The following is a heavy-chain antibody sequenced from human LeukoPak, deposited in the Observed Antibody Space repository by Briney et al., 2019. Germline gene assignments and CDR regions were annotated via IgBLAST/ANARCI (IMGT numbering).Heavy chain of an antibody. D-gene: IGHD1-14*01. Sequence: GGSLRLSSAASGFTFSSYSMNWVRQAPGKGLEWVSSISTSSSYIHYADSVKGRFTISRDNATNSLYLQMNSLRAEDTAVYYCARGTLNIPGEHGAFDYWGQGTLVTVSS. CDR3: ARGTLNIPGEHGAFDY. CDR1: GFTFSSYS. J-gene: IGHJ4*02. CDR2: ISTSSSYI. V-gene: IGHV3-21*01.